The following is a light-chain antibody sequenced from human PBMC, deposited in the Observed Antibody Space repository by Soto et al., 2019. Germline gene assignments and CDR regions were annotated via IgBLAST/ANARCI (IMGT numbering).Light chain of an antibody. V-gene: IGLV2-14*01. CDR1: SSDVGGYNY. CDR2: DVS. CDR3: SSYTSSSTVV. Sequence: QSALTQPASVSGSPGQSITISCTGTSSDVGGYNYVSWYQPLPGKAPKLMIYDVSNRPSGVSNRFSGSKSGNTASLTISGLQAEDEADYYCSSYTSSSTVVFGGGTKLTVL. J-gene: IGLJ2*01.